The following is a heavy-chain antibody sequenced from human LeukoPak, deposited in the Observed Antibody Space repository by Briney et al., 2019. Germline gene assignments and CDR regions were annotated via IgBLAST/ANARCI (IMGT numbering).Heavy chain of an antibody. Sequence: GGSLRLSCAPSGFTFSSYSMIWVPQAPGKGLEWVSSISSSSSYIYYADSVKGRFTISRDNAKNSLYLQMNSLRAEDTAVYYCASELGDFDYWGQGTLVTVSS. D-gene: IGHD5-24*01. CDR2: ISSSSSYI. CDR3: ASELGDFDY. CDR1: GFTFSSYS. V-gene: IGHV3-21*01. J-gene: IGHJ4*02.